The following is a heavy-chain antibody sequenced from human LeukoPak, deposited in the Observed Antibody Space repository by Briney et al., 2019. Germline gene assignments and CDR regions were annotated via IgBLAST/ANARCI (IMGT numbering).Heavy chain of an antibody. CDR1: GFTFDDYA. CDR3: AKDRSDGVAGGQYYYYGMDV. J-gene: IGHJ6*02. D-gene: IGHD6-19*01. CDR2: ISWNSGSI. V-gene: IGHV3-9*01. Sequence: GGSLRLSCAASGFTFDDYAMHWVRQAPGKGLEWVSGISWNSGSIGYADSVKGRFTISRDNAKNSLYLQMNSLRAEDTALYYCAKDRSDGVAGGQYYYYGMDVWGQGTTVTVSS.